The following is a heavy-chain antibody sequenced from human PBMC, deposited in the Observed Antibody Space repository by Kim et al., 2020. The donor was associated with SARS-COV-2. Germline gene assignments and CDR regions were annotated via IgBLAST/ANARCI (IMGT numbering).Heavy chain of an antibody. CDR3: ARGFLEHGGNSA. CDR2: IDDNGSSS. Sequence: GGSLRLSCAASGFTFSDWWMHWVRQAPGKGLVWVARIDDNGSSSDYAASVKGRFTISRDNAKNAVYLQMNSLGAEDTAVYYCARGFLEHGGNSAWGQGTLVTVSS. CDR1: GFTFSDWW. J-gene: IGHJ5*02. D-gene: IGHD2-21*01. V-gene: IGHV3-74*01.